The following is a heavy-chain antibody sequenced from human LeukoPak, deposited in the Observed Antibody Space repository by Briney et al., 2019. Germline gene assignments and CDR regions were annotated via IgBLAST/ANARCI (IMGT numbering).Heavy chain of an antibody. CDR2: MYYSGAT. Sequence: SETLSLTCTVSGGSIISYYWSWIRQPPGKGLEWIGYMYYSGATNYNPSLKSRVTMSVGTSMTHFSLQLSSLTVADTAVYYCARSEVLTAYAMALWGQGTLVIVSS. J-gene: IGHJ4*02. D-gene: IGHD3-9*01. CDR3: ARSEVLTAYAMAL. CDR1: GGSIISYY. V-gene: IGHV4-59*08.